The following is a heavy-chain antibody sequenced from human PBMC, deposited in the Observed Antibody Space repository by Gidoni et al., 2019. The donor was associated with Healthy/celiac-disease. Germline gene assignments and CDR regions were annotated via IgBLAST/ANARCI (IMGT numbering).Heavy chain of an antibody. CDR2: ISSSSSTI. D-gene: IGHD6-19*01. J-gene: IGHJ6*02. Sequence: EVQLVESCGGLVQPGVSLRLSCAASGFTFSSYSMNWVRQAPGKELEWVTDISSSSSTIYYADSVKGRFTISRDNAKNSLYLQMNSLRDEDTAVYYCAREPGQWMINYYYYGMDVWGQGTTVTVSS. CDR3: AREPGQWMINYYYYGMDV. V-gene: IGHV3-48*02. CDR1: GFTFSSYS.